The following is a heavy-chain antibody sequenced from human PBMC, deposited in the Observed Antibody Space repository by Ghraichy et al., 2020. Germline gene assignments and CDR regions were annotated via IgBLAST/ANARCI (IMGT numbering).Heavy chain of an antibody. CDR3: AGTDSSGWYHWRNYYYYYMDV. CDR1: GGSISSYY. CDR2: IYYSGST. Sequence: SETLSLTCTVSGGSISSYYWSWIRQPPGKGLEWIGYIYYSGSTNYNPSLKSRVTISVDTSKNQFSLKLSSVTAADTAVYYCAGTDSSGWYHWRNYYYYYMDVWGKGTTVTVSS. D-gene: IGHD6-19*01. J-gene: IGHJ6*03. V-gene: IGHV4-59*01.